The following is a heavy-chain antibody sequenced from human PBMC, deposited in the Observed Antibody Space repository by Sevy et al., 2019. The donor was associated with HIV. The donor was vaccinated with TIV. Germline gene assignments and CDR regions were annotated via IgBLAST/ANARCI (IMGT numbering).Heavy chain of an antibody. CDR2: IKSKADGGTT. D-gene: IGHD3-22*01. Sequence: GGSLRLSCAASGFTFTYAWMSWVRQAPGKGLEWVGRIKSKADGGTTDYGVPMKGRFTSSRDDSKNTLFLQMNSLKGEDTAVYYCATDPIIVLMVTDGMDVWGQGTTVTVSS. CDR1: GFTFTYAW. CDR3: ATDPIIVLMVTDGMDV. J-gene: IGHJ6*02. V-gene: IGHV3-15*01.